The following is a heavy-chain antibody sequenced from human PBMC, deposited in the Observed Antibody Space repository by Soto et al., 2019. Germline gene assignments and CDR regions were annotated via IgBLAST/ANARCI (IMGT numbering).Heavy chain of an antibody. CDR3: ARGNRQWLARGYFDL. CDR2: INPNSGGT. J-gene: IGHJ2*01. V-gene: IGHV1-2*04. D-gene: IGHD6-19*01. CDR1: GYTFTGYY. Sequence: ASVKVSCKASGYTFTGYYMHWVRQAPGQGLEWMGWINPNSGGTNYAQKFQGWVTMTRDASISTAYMELSRLRSDDTAVYYCARGNRQWLARGYFDLWGRGTLVTVSS.